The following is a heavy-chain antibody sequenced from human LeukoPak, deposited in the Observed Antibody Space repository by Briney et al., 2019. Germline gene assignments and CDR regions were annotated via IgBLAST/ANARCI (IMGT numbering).Heavy chain of an antibody. CDR3: ARDEREDYYYGMDV. V-gene: IGHV4-31*03. D-gene: IGHD1-26*01. CDR1: GGSISSGGYY. Sequence: SETLSLTCTVSGGSISSGGYYWSWIRQHPGKGLEWIGYIYYSGSTYYNPSLKSRVTISVDTSKNQFSLKLSSVTAADTAVYYCARDEREDYYYGMDVWGQGTTVTVSS. J-gene: IGHJ6*02. CDR2: IYYSGST.